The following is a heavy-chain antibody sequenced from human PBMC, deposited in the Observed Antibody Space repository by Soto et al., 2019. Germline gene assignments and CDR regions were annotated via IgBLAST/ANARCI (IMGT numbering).Heavy chain of an antibody. CDR1: GFTFSDRF. CDR2: ISNSGHHT. V-gene: IGHV3-11*06. CDR3: ASDSKIRGTNWYFDL. J-gene: IGHJ2*01. Sequence: QVHLVESGGGLVKPGGSLRLSCSASGFTFSDRFMSWIRQAPGKGLEWISYISNSGHHTSFADSVKGRFTISRDNAKNSLYLQMNSLSVEDTALYYCASDSKIRGTNWYFDLWGRGTLVTVSS. D-gene: IGHD3-10*01.